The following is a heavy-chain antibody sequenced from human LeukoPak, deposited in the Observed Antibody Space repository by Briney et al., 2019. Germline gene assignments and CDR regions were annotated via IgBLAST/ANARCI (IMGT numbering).Heavy chain of an antibody. V-gene: IGHV3-23*01. CDR3: ARDEGLRYTNWFDP. D-gene: IGHD3-9*01. CDR1: GFTFSSYA. J-gene: IGHJ5*02. CDR2: ISGSGGST. Sequence: PGGSLRLSCAASGFTFSSYAMSWVRQAPGKGLEWVSAISGSGGSTYYAGSVKGRFTISRDNSKNTLYLQMNSLRAEDTAVYYCARDEGLRYTNWFDPWGQGTLVTVSS.